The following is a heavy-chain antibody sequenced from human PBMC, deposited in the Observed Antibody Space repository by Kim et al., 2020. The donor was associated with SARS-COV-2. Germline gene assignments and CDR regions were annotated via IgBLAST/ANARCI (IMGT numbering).Heavy chain of an antibody. D-gene: IGHD2-15*01. CDR2: IKQDGSEK. CDR3: ARVGLGYCSGGSCYSAFDI. Sequence: GGSLRLSCAASGFTFSSYWMSWVRQAPGKGLEWVSNIKQDGSEKYYVDSVKGRFTISRDNAKNSLYLQMNSLRAEDTAVYYCARVGLGYCSGGSCYSAFDIWGQGNMVNVSS. J-gene: IGHJ3*02. V-gene: IGHV3-7*03. CDR1: GFTFSSYW.